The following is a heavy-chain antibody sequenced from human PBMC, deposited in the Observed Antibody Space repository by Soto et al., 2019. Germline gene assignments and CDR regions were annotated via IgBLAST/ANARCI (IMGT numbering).Heavy chain of an antibody. CDR2: ISTGSSYI. CDR3: ARGRTGSYLNFDY. J-gene: IGHJ4*02. V-gene: IGHV3-21*01. CDR1: GFTFSSYS. Sequence: GGSLRLSCAASGFTFSSYSMNWVRQAPGKGLEWVSYISTGSSYIYYADSVKGRFTISRDNAKNSLYLQMNNLTAEDKAVYYCARGRTGSYLNFDYWGQGTPVTVSS. D-gene: IGHD1-26*01.